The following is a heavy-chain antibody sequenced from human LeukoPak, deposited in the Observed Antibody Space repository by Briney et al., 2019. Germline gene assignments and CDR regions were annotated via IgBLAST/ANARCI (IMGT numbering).Heavy chain of an antibody. V-gene: IGHV3-23*01. CDR3: ATDSLMATIKALDY. CDR1: GFTFSSYA. J-gene: IGHJ4*02. D-gene: IGHD5-24*01. CDR2: ISGSGGST. Sequence: GGSLRLSCAASGFTFSSYAMSWVRQAPGKGLEWVSAISGSGGSTYYADSVKGRFTISRDNSKNTLYLQMNSLRAEDTAVYYCATDSLMATIKALDYWGQGALVTVSS.